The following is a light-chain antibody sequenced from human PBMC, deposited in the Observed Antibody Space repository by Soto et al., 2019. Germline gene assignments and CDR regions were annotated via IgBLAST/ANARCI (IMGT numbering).Light chain of an antibody. Sequence: QAVVTQEPSLSVSPGGTVTLTCGLTSGSVSTSYSPNWYQQTPGQAPRTLIYNTNTRSSGVPDRFSGSILGDKAALTITGAQADDDSYYYCLLYLGGGIWVFGGGTKLTVL. CDR3: LLYLGGGIWV. CDR2: NTN. V-gene: IGLV8-61*01. CDR1: SGSVSTSYS. J-gene: IGLJ3*02.